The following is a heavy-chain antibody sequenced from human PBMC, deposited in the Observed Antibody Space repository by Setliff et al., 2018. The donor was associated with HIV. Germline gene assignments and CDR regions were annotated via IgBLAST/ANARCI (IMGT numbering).Heavy chain of an antibody. Sequence: GASVKVSCKASGYTFTSHYMHWVRQAPGQGLEWMGIINPSGDRTTYTKKFQGRVTMTRDTSTNTVYLELSSLRSEDTAVYYCARDGAGSSWDAFFDYWGQGTLVTVSS. CDR3: ARDGAGSSWDAFFDY. J-gene: IGHJ4*02. CDR2: INPSGDRT. D-gene: IGHD6-13*01. V-gene: IGHV1-46*01. CDR1: GYTFTSHY.